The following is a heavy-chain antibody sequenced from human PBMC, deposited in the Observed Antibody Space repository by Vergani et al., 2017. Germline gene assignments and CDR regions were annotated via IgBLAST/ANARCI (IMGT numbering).Heavy chain of an antibody. CDR3: AIVQNGGYMDV. D-gene: IGHD3-10*01. CDR2: ISPSSTTK. CDR1: GFTFSSYS. Sequence: EVQLVESGGNLVQPGGSLRLSCAASGFTFSSYSMNWVRQAPGKGLEWVSYISPSSTTKYYADSVKGRFTISRDNVKNSLYLQMNSLRAEDTAVYYCAIVQNGGYMDVWGKGTTVTVSS. V-gene: IGHV3-48*01. J-gene: IGHJ6*03.